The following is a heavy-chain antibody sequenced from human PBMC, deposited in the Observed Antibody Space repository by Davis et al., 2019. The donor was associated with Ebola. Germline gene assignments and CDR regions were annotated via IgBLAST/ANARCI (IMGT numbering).Heavy chain of an antibody. D-gene: IGHD2-2*01. CDR2: ISSSGSTI. CDR1: GFTFSDYY. J-gene: IGHJ4*02. CDR3: AREEPCSSTSCYDY. V-gene: IGHV3-11*04. Sequence: PGGSLRLSCAASGFTFSDYYMSWIRQAPGKGLEWVSYISSSGSTIYYADSVKGRFTISRDNAKNSLYLQMNSLRAEDTAVYYCAREEPCSSTSCYDYWGQGTLVTVSS.